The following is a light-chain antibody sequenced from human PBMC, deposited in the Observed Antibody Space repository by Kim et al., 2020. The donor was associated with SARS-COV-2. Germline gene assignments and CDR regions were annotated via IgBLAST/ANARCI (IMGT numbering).Light chain of an antibody. CDR3: QKYNIPPLT. J-gene: IGKJ4*01. Sequence: ASVGDRITITCRASQDINNHLTWYQQKPGKVPKLLIYEASVLQSGVPSRFSGSESGTDFTLSITSLQPDDVATYYCQKYNIPPLTFGGGNKVDI. CDR2: EAS. CDR1: QDINNH. V-gene: IGKV1-27*01.